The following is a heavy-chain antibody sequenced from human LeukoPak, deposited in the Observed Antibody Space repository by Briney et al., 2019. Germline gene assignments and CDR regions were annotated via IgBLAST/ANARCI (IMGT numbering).Heavy chain of an antibody. V-gene: IGHV1-2*02. CDR2: INPNSGGT. CDR3: ARDLRITMVRGVIITFGY. J-gene: IGHJ4*02. Sequence: ASVKVSCKASGYTFTGYYMHWVRQATGQGLEWMGWINPNSGGTNYAQKFQGRVTMTRDTSISTAYMELSRLRSDDTAVYYCARDLRITMVRGVIITFGYWGQGTLVTVSS. D-gene: IGHD3-10*01. CDR1: GYTFTGYY.